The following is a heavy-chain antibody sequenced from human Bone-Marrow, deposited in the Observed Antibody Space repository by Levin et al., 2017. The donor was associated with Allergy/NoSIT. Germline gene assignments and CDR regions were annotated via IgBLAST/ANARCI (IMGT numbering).Heavy chain of an antibody. J-gene: IGHJ5*02. D-gene: IGHD3-3*01. CDR2: IIPIFGTA. CDR3: ARQKKEVLRFLEWLPGGNWFDP. V-gene: IGHV1-69*06. Sequence: GASVKVSCKASGGTFSSYAISWVRQAPGQGLEWMGGIIPIFGTANYAQKFQGRVTITADKSTSTAYMELSSLRSEDTAVYYCARQKKEVLRFLEWLPGGNWFDPWGQGTLVTVSS. CDR1: GGTFSSYA.